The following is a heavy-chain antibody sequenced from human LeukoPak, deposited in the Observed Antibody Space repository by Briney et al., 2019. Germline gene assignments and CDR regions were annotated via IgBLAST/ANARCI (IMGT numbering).Heavy chain of an antibody. Sequence: SETLSLTCTVSGGSISSYYWSWIRQPPGKGLEWIAYISDIGSINYNPSLKSRVTISLDTSKNQFTLKLSSVTAADTAVYYCAGHHPRNTVDFWGQGTLVTVSS. CDR1: GGSISSYY. V-gene: IGHV4-59*08. J-gene: IGHJ4*02. CDR3: AGHHPRNTVDF. CDR2: ISDIGSI. D-gene: IGHD2/OR15-2a*01.